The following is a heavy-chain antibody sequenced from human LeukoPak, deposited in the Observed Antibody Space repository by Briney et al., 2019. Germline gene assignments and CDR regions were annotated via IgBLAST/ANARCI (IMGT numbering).Heavy chain of an antibody. CDR3: ASRFWSGYLPLEYFQH. Sequence: SETLSLTCAVYGGSFSGYYWSWIRQPPRKGLEWIGGINHSGGTNYNPSLKSRVTISVDTSKNQFSLKLSSVTAADTAVYYCASRFWSGYLPLEYFQHWGQGTLVTVSS. J-gene: IGHJ1*01. V-gene: IGHV4-34*01. CDR2: INHSGGT. CDR1: GGSFSGYY. D-gene: IGHD3-3*01.